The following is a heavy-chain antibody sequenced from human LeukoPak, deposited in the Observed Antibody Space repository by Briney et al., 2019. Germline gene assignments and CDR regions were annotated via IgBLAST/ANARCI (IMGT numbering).Heavy chain of an antibody. CDR2: IKQDGSEK. Sequence: GGSLRLSCAASGFTFSSYWMSWVRQAPGKGLEWVANIKQDGSEKYYVDSVKGRFTISRDNAKNSLYLQMNSLRAEDTAVYYCARIGRLLFSALTQLFYPMNAFDIWGQGTMVTVSS. CDR1: GFTFSSYW. V-gene: IGHV3-7*01. D-gene: IGHD5-18*01. J-gene: IGHJ3*02. CDR3: ARIGRLLFSALTQLFYPMNAFDI.